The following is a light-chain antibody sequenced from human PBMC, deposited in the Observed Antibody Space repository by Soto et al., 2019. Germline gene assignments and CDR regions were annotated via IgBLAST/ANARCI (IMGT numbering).Light chain of an antibody. Sequence: SYELTQPPSVSVAPGKTARITCGGNNIGSKSVHWYQQKPGQAPVLVIYYDSDRPSGSPERFSGSNSGNTATLTISRVEAGDEADYFCQVWDSSSDPYVFGTGTKLTVL. J-gene: IGLJ1*01. V-gene: IGLV3-21*04. CDR1: NIGSKS. CDR2: YDS. CDR3: QVWDSSSDPYV.